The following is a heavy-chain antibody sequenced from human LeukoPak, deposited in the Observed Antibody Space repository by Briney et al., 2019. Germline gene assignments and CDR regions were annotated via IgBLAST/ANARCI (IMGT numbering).Heavy chain of an antibody. D-gene: IGHD2-15*01. Sequence: GGSLRLSCAASGLTFSSYEMNWVRQAPGKGLEWVSYTSSSGSTIYYADSVKGRFTISRDNAKNSLYLQMNSLRADDTAVYYCARSSCSGGRCWGMDVWGKGATVTVPS. CDR1: GLTFSSYE. CDR2: TSSSGSTI. V-gene: IGHV3-48*03. CDR3: ARSSCSGGRCWGMDV. J-gene: IGHJ6*04.